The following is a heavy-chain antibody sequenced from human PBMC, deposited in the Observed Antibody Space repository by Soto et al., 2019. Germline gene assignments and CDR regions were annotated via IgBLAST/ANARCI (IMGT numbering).Heavy chain of an antibody. CDR3: AKLLIAARQDFDY. CDR2: TRSNGEYT. CDR1: GFTFGSYA. J-gene: IGHJ4*02. Sequence: QPGGSLRLSCAGSGFTFGSYAMTWVRQAPGKGLEWVSTTRSNGEYTYYSNSVKGRFTVSRDNSKNTLYLEMSSLRAEDTAVYYCAKLLIAARQDFDYWGQGTLVTVYS. D-gene: IGHD6-6*01. V-gene: IGHV3-23*01.